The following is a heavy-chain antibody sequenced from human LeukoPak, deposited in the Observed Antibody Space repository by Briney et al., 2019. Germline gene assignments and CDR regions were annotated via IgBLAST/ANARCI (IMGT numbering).Heavy chain of an antibody. V-gene: IGHV3-30-3*01. CDR2: ISYDGGNK. D-gene: IGHD7-27*01. CDR3: ARGRGLRQPLGFRSLAAFDI. Sequence: PGGSLRLSCAASGCTFSSYAMHWVRQAPGKGLEWVAVISYDGGNKYYADFVKGRCTISRDNSKNTLYLQMNSLRAEATAVYYCARGRGLRQPLGFRSLAAFDIWGQGTMVTVSS. J-gene: IGHJ3*02. CDR1: GCTFSSYA.